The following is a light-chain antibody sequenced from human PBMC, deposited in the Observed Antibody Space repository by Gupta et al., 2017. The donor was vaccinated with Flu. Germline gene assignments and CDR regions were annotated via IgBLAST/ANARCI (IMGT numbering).Light chain of an antibody. CDR1: QSVSSN. J-gene: IGKJ4*01. CDR3: QQDNNLIT. V-gene: IGKV3D-15*01. Sequence: SPATLSVSPGERATRSCRASQSVSSNLEWYQQKPGQAPRLIIYGASNRAIGIPDRFSGSGYGTDFTLTSSSRQYEDFAVYYGQQDNNLITFGGGTKVEIK. CDR2: GAS.